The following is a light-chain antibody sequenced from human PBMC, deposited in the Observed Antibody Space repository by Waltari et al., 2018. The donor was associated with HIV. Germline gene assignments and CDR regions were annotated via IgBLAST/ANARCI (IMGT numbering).Light chain of an antibody. J-gene: IGKJ1*01. Sequence: EIVMTQTPLSLSVTPGQPASISCKSSQSLLHSDGKTYLYWYLQRPGQPPQPLMYEVSTRFAGVPDRFSGSGSGTDFTLRISRVVAEDVGVYYCMQTVQLSWTFGQGTKVQIK. CDR3: MQTVQLSWT. CDR2: EVS. V-gene: IGKV2D-29*01. CDR1: QSLLHSDGKTY.